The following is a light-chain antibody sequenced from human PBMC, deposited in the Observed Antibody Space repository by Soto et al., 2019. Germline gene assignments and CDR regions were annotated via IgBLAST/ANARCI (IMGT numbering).Light chain of an antibody. J-gene: IGKJ5*01. CDR1: QSVSGTY. V-gene: IGKV3-20*01. CDR2: GAS. CDR3: QQYGSSPQP. Sequence: SGRTQYKDTLYLSPRQIATRSCSASQSVSGTYLAWFQQKPGQAPRLLIYGASNRATGIPDRFSGSGSGTDFTLTISRLEPEDFAVYYCQQYGSSPQPFGQ.